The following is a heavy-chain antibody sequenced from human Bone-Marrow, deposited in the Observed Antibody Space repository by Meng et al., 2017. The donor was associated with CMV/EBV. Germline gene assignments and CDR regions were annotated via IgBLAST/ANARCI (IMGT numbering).Heavy chain of an antibody. CDR1: GFTFSTYG. J-gene: IGHJ4*02. Sequence: GGSLRLSCAASGFTFSTYGMHWVRQAPGKGLEWVAVVWYDANNKYYTDSVKGRFTISRDNSENTVYLHMNSLRVEDTAVYYCASELRWGQGTLVTVSS. CDR3: ASELR. CDR2: VWYDANNK. V-gene: IGHV3-33*01.